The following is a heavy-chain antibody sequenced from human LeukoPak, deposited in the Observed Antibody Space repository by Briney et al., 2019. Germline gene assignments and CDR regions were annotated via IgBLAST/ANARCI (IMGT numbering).Heavy chain of an antibody. J-gene: IGHJ4*02. CDR1: GGSFSGYY. Sequence: SETLSLTCAVYGGSFSGYYWSLIRQPPGKGLEWIGEINHSGSTNYNPSLKSRVTISVDTSKNQFSLKLSSVTAADTAVYYCARQILYYYDSSGYYNYWGQGTLVTVSS. V-gene: IGHV4-34*01. CDR2: INHSGST. D-gene: IGHD3-22*01. CDR3: ARQILYYYDSSGYYNY.